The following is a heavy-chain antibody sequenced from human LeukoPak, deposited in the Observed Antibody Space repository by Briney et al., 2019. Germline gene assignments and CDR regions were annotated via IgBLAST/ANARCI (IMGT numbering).Heavy chain of an antibody. Sequence: GGSLRLSCAASGFFVSNNYMSWVRQAPGKGLEWVSVTYSGGDTYYADSVKGRFTIPRDNAKNSLYLQMNSLRAEDTAVYYCVRSLDVWGQGTTVIVSS. V-gene: IGHV3-66*01. J-gene: IGHJ6*02. CDR3: VRSLDV. CDR1: GFFVSNNY. CDR2: TYSGGDT.